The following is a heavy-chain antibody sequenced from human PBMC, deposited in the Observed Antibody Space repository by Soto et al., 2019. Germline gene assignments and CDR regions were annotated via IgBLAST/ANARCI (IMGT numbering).Heavy chain of an antibody. D-gene: IGHD3-22*01. CDR3: ARDGYYDSSGYDYYYYGMDV. V-gene: IGHV3-21*01. CDR1: GFTFSSYS. CDR2: ISSSSSYI. Sequence: EVQLVESGGGLVKPGGSLRLSCAASGFTFSSYSMNWVRQAPGKGLEWVSSISSSSSYIYYADSVKGRFTISRDNAKNSLYLQMNSLRAEDTAVYYCARDGYYDSSGYDYYYYGMDVWCQGTTVTVSS. J-gene: IGHJ6*02.